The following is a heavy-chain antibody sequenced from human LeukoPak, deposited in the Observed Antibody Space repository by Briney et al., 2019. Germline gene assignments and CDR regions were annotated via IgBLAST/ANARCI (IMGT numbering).Heavy chain of an antibody. D-gene: IGHD1-1*01. V-gene: IGHV3-23*01. CDR1: RLTFSSYA. CDR2: ISGSGGST. CDR3: ACGDGTTWGPFDY. Sequence: GGSLRLSCAASRLTFSSYAMSWVSQAPRKGLEWVSAISGSGGSTYYADSVKGRFTISRDNSKNTLYLQMNSLRAEDTAVYYCACGDGTTWGPFDYWGQGTLVTVSS. J-gene: IGHJ4*02.